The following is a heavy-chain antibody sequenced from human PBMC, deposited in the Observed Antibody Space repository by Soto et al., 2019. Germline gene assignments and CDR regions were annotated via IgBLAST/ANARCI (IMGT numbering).Heavy chain of an antibody. CDR2: INSDGSST. CDR3: ARAIAAAGHNWFDP. CDR1: GFTFSSYW. Sequence: GGSLRLSCAASGFTFSSYWMHWVRQAPGKGLVWVSRINSDGSSTSYADSVKGRFTISSDNAKNTLYLQMNSLRAEDTAVYYCARAIAAAGHNWFDPWGQGTLVTVSS. D-gene: IGHD6-13*01. J-gene: IGHJ5*02. V-gene: IGHV3-74*01.